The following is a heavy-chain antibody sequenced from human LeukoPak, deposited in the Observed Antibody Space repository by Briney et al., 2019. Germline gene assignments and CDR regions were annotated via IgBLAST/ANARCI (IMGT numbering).Heavy chain of an antibody. CDR1: GFTFSTNA. V-gene: IGHV3-23*01. J-gene: IGHJ4*02. CDR2: ISRSGGST. CDR3: GGGPGY. D-gene: IGHD2-15*01. Sequence: GGSLRLSCAASGFTFSTNAMSWVRQAPGKGLEWVSGISRSGGSTYYADSVKGRFTISRDNAKNSVYLQMNSLRADDTAVYYCGGGPGYWGQGTLVTVSS.